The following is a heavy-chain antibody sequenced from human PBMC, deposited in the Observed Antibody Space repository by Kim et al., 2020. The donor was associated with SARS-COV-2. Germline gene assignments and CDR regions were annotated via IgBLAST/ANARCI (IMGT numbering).Heavy chain of an antibody. CDR1: GGSISSSSYY. V-gene: IGHV4-39*01. CDR2: IYYSGST. D-gene: IGHD2-2*01. CDR3: ARHKVCSSTSCYGADYMDV. J-gene: IGHJ6*03. Sequence: SETLSLTCTVSGGSISSSSYYWGWIRQPPGKGLEWIGSIYYSGSTYYNPSLKSRVTISVDTSKNQFSLKLSSVTAADTAVYYCARHKVCSSTSCYGADYMDVWGKGTTVTVSS.